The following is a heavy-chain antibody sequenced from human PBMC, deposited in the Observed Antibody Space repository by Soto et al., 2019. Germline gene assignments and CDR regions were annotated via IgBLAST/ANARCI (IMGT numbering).Heavy chain of an antibody. CDR3: AKLFSGTLSPFDY. CDR1: VFTCSSYA. J-gene: IGHJ4*02. CDR2: ISGSGGST. V-gene: IGHV3-23*01. D-gene: IGHD3-10*01. Sequence: VGSLRLSCAASVFTCSSYAMSCFRQSPGKGLEWVSAISGSGGSTYYADSVKGRFTISRDNSKNTLYLQMNSLRAEDTAVYYCAKLFSGTLSPFDYWGQGTLVTVSS.